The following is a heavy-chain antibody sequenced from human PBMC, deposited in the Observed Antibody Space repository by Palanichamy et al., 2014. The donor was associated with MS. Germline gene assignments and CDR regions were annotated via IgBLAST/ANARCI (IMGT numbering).Heavy chain of an antibody. CDR2: IVVGSGNR. V-gene: IGHV1-58*02. Sequence: QMQLVQSGPEVKKPGTSVKVSCKASGFTFTSSGIHWVRQARGQRLEWIGWIVVGSGNRNYAQKFQQRVTITNDVSTSTAYMELSSLRSEDTAVYYCAAGYSDTYGNYWGQGTLATVSS. CDR3: AAGYSDTYGNY. D-gene: IGHD1-26*01. CDR1: GFTFTSSG. J-gene: IGHJ4*02.